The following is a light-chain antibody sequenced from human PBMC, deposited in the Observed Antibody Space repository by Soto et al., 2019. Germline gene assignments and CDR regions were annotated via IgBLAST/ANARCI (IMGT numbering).Light chain of an antibody. Sequence: EIVLTQSPGTLSLSPGERATLSCRASQSVSNKYLAWYQQKPGQAPRLLIYGASSRATGIPDWFSGSGSGPDFTLTISRLAPEDVAVYYCQQYGSSPLTFGPGTKVDIK. V-gene: IGKV3-20*01. J-gene: IGKJ3*01. CDR3: QQYGSSPLT. CDR1: QSVSNKY. CDR2: GAS.